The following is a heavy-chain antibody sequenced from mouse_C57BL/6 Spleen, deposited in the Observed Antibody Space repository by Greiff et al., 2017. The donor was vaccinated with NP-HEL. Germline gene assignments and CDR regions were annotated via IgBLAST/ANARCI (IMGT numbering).Heavy chain of an antibody. D-gene: IGHD4-1*01. CDR2: ISGGGGNT. CDR3: ARQELTGTSYFDY. J-gene: IGHJ2*01. Sequence: EVKLQESGGGLVKPGGSLKLSCAASGFTFSSYTMSWVRQTPEKRLEWVATISGGGGNTYYPDSVKGRFTISRDNAKNTLYLQMSSLRSEDTALYYCARQELTGTSYFDYWGQGTTLTVSS. V-gene: IGHV5-9*01. CDR1: GFTFSSYT.